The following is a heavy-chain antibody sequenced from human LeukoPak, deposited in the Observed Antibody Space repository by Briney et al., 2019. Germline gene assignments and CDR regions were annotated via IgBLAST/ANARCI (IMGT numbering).Heavy chain of an antibody. V-gene: IGHV4-34*01. D-gene: IGHD2-2*01. CDR2: INHSGST. J-gene: IGHJ4*02. CDR3: ARALWRRYCSSTSCPRSASDY. Sequence: SETLSLTCAVYGGSFSGYYWSWIRQPPGKGLEWIGEINHSGSTNYNPSLKSRVTISVDTSKNQFSLKLSSVTAADTAVYYRARALWRRYCSSTSCPRSASDYWGQGTLVTVSS. CDR1: GGSFSGYY.